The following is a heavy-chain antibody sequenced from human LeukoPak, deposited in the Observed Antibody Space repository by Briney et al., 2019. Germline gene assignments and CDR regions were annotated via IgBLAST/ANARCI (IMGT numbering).Heavy chain of an antibody. Sequence: ASVKVSCKASGYTFTGYYMHWVRQAPGQGLEWMGWINSNSGGTNYAQKFQGWVTMTRDTSISTAYMELSRLRSDDTAVYYCAREREMATFDAFAIWGQGTMVTVSS. CDR2: INSNSGGT. V-gene: IGHV1-2*04. CDR3: AREREMATFDAFAI. J-gene: IGHJ3*02. D-gene: IGHD5-24*01. CDR1: GYTFTGYY.